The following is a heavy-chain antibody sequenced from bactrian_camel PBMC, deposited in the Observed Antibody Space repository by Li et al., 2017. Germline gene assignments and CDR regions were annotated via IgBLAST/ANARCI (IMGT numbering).Heavy chain of an antibody. D-gene: IGHD4*01. V-gene: IGHV3S53*01. CDR3: AAPKGPQRLWGEYYV. J-gene: IGHJ4*01. Sequence: HVQLVESGGGSVQSGGSLRLSCVASLDGRHCMAWFRQAPGKEREGVAFLDSDGETRYLDSVKGRFTISRDNAKNTVYLQMNSLKSEDTALYYCAAPKGPQRLWGEYYVWGQGTQVTVS. CDR1: LDGRHC. CDR2: LDSDGET.